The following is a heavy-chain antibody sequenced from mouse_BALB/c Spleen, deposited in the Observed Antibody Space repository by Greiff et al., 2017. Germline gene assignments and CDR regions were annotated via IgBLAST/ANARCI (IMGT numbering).Heavy chain of an antibody. CDR1: GFTFSRFG. CDR2: ISSGSSTI. Sequence: EVKLVESGGGLVQPGGSRKLSCAASGFTFSRFGMHWVRQDPEKGLEWVAYISSGSSTIYYADTVKGRFTISRDNPKNTLFLQMTSLRSEDTAMYYCARRDYYGSRDYYAMDYWGQGTSVTVSS. J-gene: IGHJ4*01. CDR3: ARRDYYGSRDYYAMDY. D-gene: IGHD1-1*01. V-gene: IGHV5-17*02.